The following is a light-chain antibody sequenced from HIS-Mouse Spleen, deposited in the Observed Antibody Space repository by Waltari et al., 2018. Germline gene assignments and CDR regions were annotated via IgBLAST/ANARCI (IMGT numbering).Light chain of an antibody. Sequence: QSALTQPASESGSPGQAITISCTGTSSHVGSYNLVSWDQQHPGKAPKHMLYEGSKRPSGVSNRFSGSKSGNTACLTISGLQAEDEADYYCCSYAGSSTWVFGGGTKLTVL. CDR3: CSYAGSSTWV. V-gene: IGLV2-23*01. J-gene: IGLJ3*02. CDR1: SSHVGSYNL. CDR2: EGS.